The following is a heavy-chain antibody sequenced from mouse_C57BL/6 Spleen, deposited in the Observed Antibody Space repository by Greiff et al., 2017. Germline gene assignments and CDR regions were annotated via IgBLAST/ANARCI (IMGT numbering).Heavy chain of an antibody. D-gene: IGHD1-1*01. V-gene: IGHV1-82*01. CDR2: FYPGDGDT. CDR3: VRDYGSSRYCDV. J-gene: IGHJ1*03. CDR1: GYAFSSSW. Sequence: VKLMESGPELVKPGASVQISCKASGYAFSSSWMNWVKQRPGTGLEWIGRFYPGDGDTNYNRKFKGKATLTADKSSRTAYMPLSSLTSEFSAVYFCVRDYGSSRYCDVWGTGTTVTVSS.